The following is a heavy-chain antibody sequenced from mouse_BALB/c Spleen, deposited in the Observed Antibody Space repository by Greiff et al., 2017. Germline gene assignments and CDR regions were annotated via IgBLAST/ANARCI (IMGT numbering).Heavy chain of an antibody. CDR2: ISYSGST. D-gene: IGHD1-1*01. Sequence: VQLQESGPGLVKPSQSLSLTCTVTGYSITSDYAWNWIRQFPGNKLEWMGYISYSGSTSYNPSLKSRISITRDTSKNQFFLQLNSVTTEDTATYYCARDYYYDTGFAYWGQGTLVTVSA. CDR1: GYSITSDYA. CDR3: ARDYYYDTGFAY. V-gene: IGHV3-2*02. J-gene: IGHJ3*01.